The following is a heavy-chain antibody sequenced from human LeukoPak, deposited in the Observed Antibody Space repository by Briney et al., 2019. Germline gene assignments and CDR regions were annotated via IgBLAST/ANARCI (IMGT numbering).Heavy chain of an antibody. J-gene: IGHJ6*03. CDR2: ISGSGGST. Sequence: GGSLRLSCAASGFIFSTYAMSWVRQAPGKGLEWVSAISGSGGSTYYADSVKGRFTISRDNSKNTLSVQMNSLRVDDTAIYYCAKGTVTRAYYYFYMDVWGKGTTVTIS. CDR3: AKGTVTRAYYYFYMDV. CDR1: GFIFSTYA. V-gene: IGHV3-23*01. D-gene: IGHD4-17*01.